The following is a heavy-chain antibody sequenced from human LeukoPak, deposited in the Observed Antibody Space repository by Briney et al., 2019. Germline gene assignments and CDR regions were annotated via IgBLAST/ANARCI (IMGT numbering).Heavy chain of an antibody. D-gene: IGHD6-13*01. CDR2: IYYSGST. V-gene: IGHV4-39*07. J-gene: IGHJ4*02. CDR1: GGSISSGSYY. Sequence: SETLSLTCTVSGGSISSGSYYWGWIRQPPGKGLEWIGSIYYSGSTYYKPSLNSRVTISLDTSKNQFSLKLSSVTAADTAVYYCARAYSPPQWSPFDYWGQGTLVTVSS. CDR3: ARAYSPPQWSPFDY.